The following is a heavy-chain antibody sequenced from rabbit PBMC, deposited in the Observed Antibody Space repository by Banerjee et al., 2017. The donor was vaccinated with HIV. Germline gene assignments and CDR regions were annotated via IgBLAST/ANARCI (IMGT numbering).Heavy chain of an antibody. CDR1: GIDFSSYG. Sequence: QSLEESGGGLVKPEGSLTLTCTASGIDFSSYGISWVRQAPGKGLEWIASINVDSTGITYYASWAKGRFTISKTSSTTVTLQMTSLTAADTATYFCTRDDTSSGSYYHDLWGPGTLVTVS. CDR3: TRDDTSSGSYYHDL. V-gene: IGHV1S40*01. D-gene: IGHD1-1*01. CDR2: INVDSTGIT. J-gene: IGHJ4*01.